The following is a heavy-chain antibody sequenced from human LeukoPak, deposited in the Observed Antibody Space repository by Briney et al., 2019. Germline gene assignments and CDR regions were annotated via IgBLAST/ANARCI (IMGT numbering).Heavy chain of an antibody. D-gene: IGHD2-15*01. Sequence: PGGSLRLSCAASGFTFDDYAMSWVRQAPGKGLEWVSAISGSGGSTYYADSVKGRFTISRDNSKNTLYLQMNSLRAEDTAVYYCAKDQFSWEGVVVVADTGYFDYWGQGTLVTVSS. CDR3: AKDQFSWEGVVVVADTGYFDY. CDR2: ISGSGGST. CDR1: GFTFDDYA. J-gene: IGHJ4*02. V-gene: IGHV3-23*01.